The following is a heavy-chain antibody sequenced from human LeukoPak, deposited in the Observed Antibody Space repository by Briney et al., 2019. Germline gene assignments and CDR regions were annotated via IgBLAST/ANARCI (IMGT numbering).Heavy chain of an antibody. J-gene: IGHJ4*02. CDR1: GFTFSSYA. V-gene: IGHV3-30-3*01. Sequence: GGSLRLSCAASGFTFSSYAMHWVRQAPGKGLEWVAVISYDGSNKYYADSVKGRFTISRDNSKNTLYLQMNSLRAEDTAVYYCARDRRVYSSSWVIDYWGQGTLVTVSS. CDR2: ISYDGSNK. CDR3: ARDRRVYSSSWVIDY. D-gene: IGHD6-13*01.